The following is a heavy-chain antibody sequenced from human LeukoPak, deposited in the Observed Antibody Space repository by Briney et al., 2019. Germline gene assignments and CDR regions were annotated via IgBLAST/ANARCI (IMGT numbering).Heavy chain of an antibody. CDR2: IKQDGSEK. J-gene: IGHJ4*02. V-gene: IGHV3-7*01. Sequence: PGGSLRLPCAASGFTFSNYRMNWVRQAPGKGLEWVANIKQDGSEKYYVDSVKGRFTISRDNAKNSLFLQMNSLRAEDSAVYYCARDTRTFDFWGQGTLVTVSS. D-gene: IGHD1-26*01. CDR3: ARDTRTFDF. CDR1: GFTFSNYR.